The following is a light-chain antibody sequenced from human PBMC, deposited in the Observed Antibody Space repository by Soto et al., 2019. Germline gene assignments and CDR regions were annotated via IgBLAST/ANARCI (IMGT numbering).Light chain of an antibody. CDR2: EVS. CDR1: SSDVGGYNY. J-gene: IGLJ2*01. V-gene: IGLV2-8*01. Sequence: QSVLTQPPSASGSPGQSVTISCTGTSSDVGGYNYVSWYQQHPGKAPKLMISEVSKRPSGVPDRFSGSMSGNTASLTVSGLQDEVGADYYCSSFADNKNLVFGGGTKLTV. CDR3: SSFADNKNLV.